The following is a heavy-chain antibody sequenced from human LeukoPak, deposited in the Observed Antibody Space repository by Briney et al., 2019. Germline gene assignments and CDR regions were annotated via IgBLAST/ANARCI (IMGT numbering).Heavy chain of an antibody. CDR1: GGSISSGGYY. CDR3: ARVQVSAFDI. J-gene: IGHJ3*02. Sequence: PSQTLSLTCAVSGGSISSGGYYWSWIRQPPGKGLEWIGYIYYSGSTNYNPSLKSRVTISVDTSKNQFSLKLSSVTAADTAVYYCARVQVSAFDIWGQGTMVTVSS. CDR2: IYYSGST. V-gene: IGHV4-61*08.